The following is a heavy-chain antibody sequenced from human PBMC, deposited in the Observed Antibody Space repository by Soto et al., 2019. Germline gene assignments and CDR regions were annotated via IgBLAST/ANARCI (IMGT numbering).Heavy chain of an antibody. D-gene: IGHD6-19*01. J-gene: IGHJ4*02. CDR1: GSTFSSDD. V-gene: IGHV3-23*01. CDR2: ISDSGGST. Sequence: EVHLLEYGGGSVQPGGSLRLSCVVSGSTFSSDDMSWVRQAPGRGLEWVSGISDSGGSTYYADSVKGRFTISRDNAKNTLYLQMKSLRVEDTALYYCAKDGGWSLAVAGLFDYWGPGTQVTVSS. CDR3: AKDGGWSLAVAGLFDY.